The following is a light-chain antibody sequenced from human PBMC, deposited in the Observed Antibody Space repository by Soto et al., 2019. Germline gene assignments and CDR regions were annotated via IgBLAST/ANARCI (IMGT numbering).Light chain of an antibody. V-gene: IGLV2-8*01. CDR2: EVT. CDR3: TSYVGNDIWV. J-gene: IGLJ3*02. Sequence: QSALTQPPSASGSPGQSVTISCTGTSSDVGAYKYVSWYQQYPGKAPKLMIYEVTKRPSGVPDRFSGSKSGNTASLTVPGLQADDEADYYCTSYVGNDIWVFGGGTKLTVL. CDR1: SSDVGAYKY.